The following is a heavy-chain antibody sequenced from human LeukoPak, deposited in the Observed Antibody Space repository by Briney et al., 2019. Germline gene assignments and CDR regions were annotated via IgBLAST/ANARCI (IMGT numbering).Heavy chain of an antibody. V-gene: IGHV3-23*01. D-gene: IGHD1-1*01. J-gene: IGHJ4*02. CDR2: SSGGGET. CDR3: AKANWVSNADAVW. Sequence: GGSPLLSSAAAGFSFSDYAMCFGRQAPTRGAGRGSSSSGGGETFYTYSVKGRFNLSRDDFTKTVYFQLNNLRLEDTAIYYCAKANWVSNADAVWWGERTQVSVSS. CDR1: GFSFSDYA.